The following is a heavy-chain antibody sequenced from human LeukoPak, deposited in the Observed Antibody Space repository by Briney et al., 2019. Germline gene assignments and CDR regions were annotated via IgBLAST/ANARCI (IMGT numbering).Heavy chain of an antibody. CDR2: TNLHGTAV. V-gene: IGHV3-74*01. Sequence: PGGSLRVSCAVSGVSFSNYWMHWVRQAPGKGLVWVARTNLHGTAVDYADSVKGRFIISRDNAKNTLFLQMNSLRVEDTAVYYCASAYTSVRLGDHWGQGTLVTVSS. D-gene: IGHD3-16*01. CDR3: ASAYTSVRLGDH. J-gene: IGHJ4*02. CDR1: GVSFSNYW.